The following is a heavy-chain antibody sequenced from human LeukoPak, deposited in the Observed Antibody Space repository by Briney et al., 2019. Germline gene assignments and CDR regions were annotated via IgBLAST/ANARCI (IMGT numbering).Heavy chain of an antibody. J-gene: IGHJ1*01. V-gene: IGHV3-23*01. CDR3: ANVIIVAAGYEYFQH. CDR2: ISGSGSDT. D-gene: IGHD6-13*01. CDR1: GFTFSHYA. Sequence: GTSLRLSCAASGFTFSHYAMSWVRQAPGKGLERVSGISGSGSDTFYADSVKGRFTISRDNSKNTLYLQMSSLRAEDTAVYYCANVIIVAAGYEYFQHWGQGTLVSVSS.